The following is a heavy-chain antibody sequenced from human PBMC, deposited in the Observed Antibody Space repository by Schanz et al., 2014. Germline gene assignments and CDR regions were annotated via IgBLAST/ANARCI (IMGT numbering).Heavy chain of an antibody. Sequence: AQLVESGGGVVQPGRSLRLSCVASGFTFISYDIHWVRQAPGKGLEWVAAINGSGNATYYADSVKGRFTISRDNSRNTLFLQMKRLRVEDTAVYFCAKDPYDVLTGYQYYFDYWGPGRLVTVSS. J-gene: IGHJ4*02. V-gene: IGHV3-23*04. D-gene: IGHD3-9*01. CDR2: INGSGNAT. CDR3: AKDPYDVLTGYQYYFDY. CDR1: GFTFISYD.